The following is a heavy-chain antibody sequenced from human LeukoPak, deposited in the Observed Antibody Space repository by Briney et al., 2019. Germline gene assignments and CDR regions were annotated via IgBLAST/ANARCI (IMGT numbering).Heavy chain of an antibody. CDR1: GGTFSSYA. J-gene: IGHJ4*02. CDR2: IIPSFGTA. Sequence: SVKVSCKASGGTFSSYAISWVRQAPGQGLEWMGGIIPSFGTANYAQKFQGRVTITTDESTSTAYMELSSLRSEDTAVYYCARDNPGTASSGYLADLDYWGQGTLVTVSS. CDR3: ARDNPGTASSGYLADLDY. D-gene: IGHD3-22*01. V-gene: IGHV1-69*05.